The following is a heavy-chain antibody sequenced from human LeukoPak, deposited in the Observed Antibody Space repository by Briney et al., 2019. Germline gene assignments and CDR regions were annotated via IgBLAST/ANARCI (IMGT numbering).Heavy chain of an antibody. CDR3: AKEDDYGEYRYFDY. Sequence: SETLSLTCTVSGGSISSYYWSWIRQPAGKGLEWIGRIYSSGSTDYNPSLKSRVTMSVDTSKNKFSLKLSSVTAADTAVYYCAKEDDYGEYRYFDYWGQGTLVTVSS. D-gene: IGHD4-17*01. CDR1: GGSISSYY. V-gene: IGHV4-4*07. CDR2: IYSSGST. J-gene: IGHJ4*02.